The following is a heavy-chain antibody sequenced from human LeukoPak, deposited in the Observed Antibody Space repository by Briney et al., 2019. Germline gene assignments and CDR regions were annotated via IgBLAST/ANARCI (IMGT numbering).Heavy chain of an antibody. CDR1: GYTFTAYY. D-gene: IGHD2-2*01. V-gene: IGHV1-2*02. Sequence: ASVKVSCKASGYTFTAYYIHWVRQAPGQGLEWMGWINPNSGGTNYAQKFQGRATLTRDTSITTAYMELSRLRSDDAAVYYCAKARGLYCSSTSCYECDVWGKGTTVTVSS. J-gene: IGHJ6*04. CDR3: AKARGLYCSSTSCYECDV. CDR2: INPNSGGT.